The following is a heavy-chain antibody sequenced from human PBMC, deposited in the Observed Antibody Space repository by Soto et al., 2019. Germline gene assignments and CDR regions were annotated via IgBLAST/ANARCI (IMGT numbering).Heavy chain of an antibody. CDR3: STVGAARFPPHYFDY. CDR1: GGSISSSNW. D-gene: IGHD6-6*01. J-gene: IGHJ4*02. V-gene: IGHV4-4*02. CDR2: IYHSGST. Sequence: PSETLSLTCAVSGGSISSSNWWSWVRQPPGKGLEWIGEIYHSGSTNYNPSLKSRVTISVDKSKNQFSLKLSSVTAADTAVYYCSTVGAARFPPHYFDYWGQGTLVTSPQ.